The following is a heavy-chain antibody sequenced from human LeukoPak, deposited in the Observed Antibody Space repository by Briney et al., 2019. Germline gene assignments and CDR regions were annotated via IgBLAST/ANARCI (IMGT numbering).Heavy chain of an antibody. Sequence: SETLSLTCTVSGDSIGGSNYYWAWIRQSPGKGLEWIGSVFYSGNTYYNPSLKSRVTISEDTSKNQFSLNLYSVTAADTATYYCARRGITYSSSFFAYWGQGTLVTVSS. D-gene: IGHD6-13*01. CDR2: VFYSGNT. CDR1: GDSIGGSNYY. CDR3: ARRGITYSSSFFAY. V-gene: IGHV4-39*01. J-gene: IGHJ4*02.